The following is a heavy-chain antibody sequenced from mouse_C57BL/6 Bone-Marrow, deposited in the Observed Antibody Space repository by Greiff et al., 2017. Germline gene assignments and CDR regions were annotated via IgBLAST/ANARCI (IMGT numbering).Heavy chain of an antibody. CDR3: ARENYGTWYFDV. CDR1: GYTFTSYW. J-gene: IGHJ1*03. Sequence: QVQLQQPGAELVMPGASVKLSCKASGYTFTSYWMHWVKQRPGQGLEWIGEIDPSDSYTNYNQKFKGKSTLTVDKSSSTAYMQLSSLTSEDSAVYYCARENYGTWYFDVWGTGTTVTVSS. CDR2: IDPSDSYT. V-gene: IGHV1-69*01. D-gene: IGHD1-1*01.